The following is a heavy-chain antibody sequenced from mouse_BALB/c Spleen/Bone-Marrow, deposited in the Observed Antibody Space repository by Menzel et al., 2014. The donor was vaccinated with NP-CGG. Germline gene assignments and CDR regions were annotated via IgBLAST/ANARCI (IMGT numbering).Heavy chain of an antibody. CDR3: ARVQFLRSRGLDY. J-gene: IGHJ2*01. V-gene: IGHV14-3*02. CDR1: DFNFXDTY. CDR2: IDPANGNT. D-gene: IGHD1-1*01. Sequence: VQLKESGAELVKPGASVKLSCTASDFNFXDTYMHWVNQRPEQGLEWIGRIDPANGNTKYDPKFQGKATITADTSSNTAYLQLSSLTSEDTAVYYCARVQFLRSRGLDYWGQGTTLTVSS.